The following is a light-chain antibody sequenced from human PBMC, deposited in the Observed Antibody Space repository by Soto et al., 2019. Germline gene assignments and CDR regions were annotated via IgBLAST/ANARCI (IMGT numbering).Light chain of an antibody. CDR1: QDIYRS. CDR3: QQYQTSSWT. J-gene: IGKJ1*01. Sequence: DIQMTQSTSTLSASVGDRVTITCRASQDIYRSLAWYQQKPGKAPKLLIYETSTLENGVPSRFSGSGSGTEFSLTISSLQSDDFATYYCQQYQTSSWTFGQGTKVEV. V-gene: IGKV1-5*03. CDR2: ETS.